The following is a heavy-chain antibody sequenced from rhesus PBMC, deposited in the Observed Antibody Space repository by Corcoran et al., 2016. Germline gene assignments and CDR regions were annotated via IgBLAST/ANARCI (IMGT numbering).Heavy chain of an antibody. CDR1: GGSIRGYY. D-gene: IGHD4-23*01. Sequence: QVQLQESGPGLVKPSETLSLTCTVSGGSIRGYYWSWIRQPPGKGLEWIVNIDGNSASTNYNPPLKSRVTISKDTSKNQFSLKLSSVTAADTAVYYCARYTVSGIDYWGQGVLVTVSS. CDR3: ARYTVSGIDY. V-gene: IGHV4-81*01. CDR2: IDGNSAST. J-gene: IGHJ4*01.